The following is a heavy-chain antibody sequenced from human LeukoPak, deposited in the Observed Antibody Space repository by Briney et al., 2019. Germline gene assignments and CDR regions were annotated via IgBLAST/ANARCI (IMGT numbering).Heavy chain of an antibody. D-gene: IGHD1-20*01. CDR1: GFTFSNAW. Sequence: GGPLRLSCAASGFTFSNAWMSWVRQAPGKGLEWVGRIKSKTDGGTTDYAAPVKGRFTISRDDSKNTLYLQMSSLKTEDTAVYYCTTGVTGTMGSFDYWGQGTLVTVSS. CDR3: TTGVTGTMGSFDY. J-gene: IGHJ4*02. V-gene: IGHV3-15*01. CDR2: IKSKTDGGTT.